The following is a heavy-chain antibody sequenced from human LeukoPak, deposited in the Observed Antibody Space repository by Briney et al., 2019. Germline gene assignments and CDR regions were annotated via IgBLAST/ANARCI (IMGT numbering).Heavy chain of an antibody. CDR3: AKDPHPAYCPRECYGG. D-gene: IGHD4/OR15-4a*01. Sequence: GGSLRLSCAASRFTFSSYSMSWVRQARGKALEGVSPISGGGYTTYYADSVRGRFTISRDNSKNTLFLQINSLRPEDTAVYYCAKDPHPAYCPRECYGGWGQGTLVTVSS. CDR2: ISGGGYTT. V-gene: IGHV3-23*01. CDR1: RFTFSSYS. J-gene: IGHJ4*02.